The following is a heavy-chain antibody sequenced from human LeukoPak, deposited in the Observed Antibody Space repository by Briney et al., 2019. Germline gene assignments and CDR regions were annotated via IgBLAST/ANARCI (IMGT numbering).Heavy chain of an antibody. D-gene: IGHD1-26*01. J-gene: IGHJ4*02. CDR1: GYTFTGYY. V-gene: IGHV1-2*02. CDR3: ARDGTLVGATSYYFDY. CDR2: INPNSGGT. Sequence: ASVKVSCKASGYTFTGYYMHWVRQAPGQGLEWMGWINPNSGGTNYAQKFQGRVTMTRDTSISTAYMELSRLRSDDTAVYYCARDGTLVGATSYYFDYWGQGTPVTVSS.